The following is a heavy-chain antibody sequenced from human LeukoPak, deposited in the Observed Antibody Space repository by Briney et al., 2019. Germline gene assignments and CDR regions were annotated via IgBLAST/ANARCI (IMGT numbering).Heavy chain of an antibody. CDR3: ARSKSITGTRLDY. V-gene: IGHV1-46*01. CDR2: INPSGGST. D-gene: IGHD1-7*01. CDR1: GFTFTNYG. J-gene: IGHJ4*02. Sequence: AASVKVSCKTSGFTFTNYGVSWVRQAPGQGLEWMGIINPSGGSTSYAQKFQGRVTMTRDTSTSTVYMELSSLRSEDTAVYYCARSKSITGTRLDYWGQGTLVTVSS.